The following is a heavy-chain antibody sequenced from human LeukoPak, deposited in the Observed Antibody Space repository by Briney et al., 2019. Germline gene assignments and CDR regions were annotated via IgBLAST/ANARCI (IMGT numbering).Heavy chain of an antibody. CDR2: IKQDGSEK. J-gene: IGHJ4*02. V-gene: IGHV3-7*01. D-gene: IGHD1-26*01. CDR1: GFTFSSYW. Sequence: PGGSLRLSCAASGFTFSSYWMSWVRQAPGKGLEWVANIKQDGSEKHYVDSVKGRFTISRDNAKNSLYLQMNSLRAEDTAVYYCARALLAYSGSYLDYWGQGTLVTVSS. CDR3: ARALLAYSGSYLDY.